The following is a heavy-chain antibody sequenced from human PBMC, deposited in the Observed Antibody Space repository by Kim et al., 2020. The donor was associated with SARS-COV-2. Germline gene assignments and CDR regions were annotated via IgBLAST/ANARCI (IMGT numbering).Heavy chain of an antibody. V-gene: IGHV3-30*18. Sequence: GGSLRLSCAASGFTFSSYGMHWVRQAPGKGLEWVAVISYDGSNKYYVDSVKGRFTISRDNSKNTLYLQMNSLRAEDTAVYYCAKGGGYCSSTSCYQVFQ. J-gene: IGHJ1*01. CDR2: ISYDGSNK. CDR1: GFTFSSYG. D-gene: IGHD2-2*01. CDR3: AKGGGYCSSTSCYQVFQ.